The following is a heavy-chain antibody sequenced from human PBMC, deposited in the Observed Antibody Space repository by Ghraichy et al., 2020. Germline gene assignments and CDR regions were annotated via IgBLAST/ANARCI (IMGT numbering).Heavy chain of an antibody. V-gene: IGHV4-31*03. CDR2: IYYSGST. CDR1: GGSISSGGYY. CDR3: ARLRWDLEGYYYMDV. Sequence: SETLSLTCTVSGGSISSGGYYWSWIRQHPGKGLEWIGYIYYSGSTYYNPSLKSRVTISVDTSKNQFSLKLSSVTAADTAVYYCARLRWDLEGYYYMDVWGKGTTVTVSS. D-gene: IGHD3-3*01. J-gene: IGHJ6*03.